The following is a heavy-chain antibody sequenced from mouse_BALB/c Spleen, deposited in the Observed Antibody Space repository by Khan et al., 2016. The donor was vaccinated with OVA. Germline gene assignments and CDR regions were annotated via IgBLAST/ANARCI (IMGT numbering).Heavy chain of an antibody. CDR3: SYSLLLYAMDY. CDR1: GFNIKDTY. D-gene: IGHD1-2*01. Sequence: VQLQQSGAELVKPGASVKLSCIVSGFNIKDTYIHWVKQRPEQGLDWIGRIDPANGNNKYDQKFQGKATIPADTSSNTAYLQLRSLTSEDTAVYYSSYSLLLYAMDYWGQGTSVTVSS. V-gene: IGHV14-3*02. J-gene: IGHJ4*01. CDR2: IDPANGNN.